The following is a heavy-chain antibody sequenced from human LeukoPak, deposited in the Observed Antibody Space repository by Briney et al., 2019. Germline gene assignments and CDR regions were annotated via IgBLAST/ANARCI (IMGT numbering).Heavy chain of an antibody. CDR2: IIPIFGTA. CDR1: GGTFSSYA. J-gene: IGHJ5*02. Sequence: SVKVSCKASGGTFSSYAISWVRQAPGQGLEWMGGIIPIFGTANYAQKFQGRVTITADESTSTAYMELSSLRSEDTAVYYCARVIPPGSLEWLLGWFDPWGQGTLVTVSS. V-gene: IGHV1-69*01. CDR3: ARVIPPGSLEWLLGWFDP. D-gene: IGHD3-3*01.